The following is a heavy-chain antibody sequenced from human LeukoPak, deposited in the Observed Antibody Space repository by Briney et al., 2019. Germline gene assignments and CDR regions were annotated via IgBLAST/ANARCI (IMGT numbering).Heavy chain of an antibody. D-gene: IGHD1-14*01. J-gene: IGHJ5*02. CDR3: ARGRPQGWFGP. Sequence: ASETLSLTCTVSGGSISSYYWSWIRQPAGKGLEWIGRIYTSGSTNYNPSLKSRVTMSVDTSKNQFSLKLSSVTAADTAVCYCARGRPQGWFGPWGQGTLVTVSS. CDR1: GGSISSYY. V-gene: IGHV4-4*07. CDR2: IYTSGST.